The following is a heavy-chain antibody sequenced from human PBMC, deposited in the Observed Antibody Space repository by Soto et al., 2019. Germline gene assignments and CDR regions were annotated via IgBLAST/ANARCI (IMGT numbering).Heavy chain of an antibody. CDR1: GYSFTSYW. V-gene: IGHV5-51*01. Sequence: GESLKISCKGSGYSFTSYWIGWVRQMPGKGLEWMGIIYPGDSDTRYSPSFQGQVTISADKSISTAYLQWSSLRASDTAMYYCARQSSYYYYYYGMDVWGQGTTVTVSS. D-gene: IGHD1-26*01. J-gene: IGHJ6*02. CDR3: ARQSSYYYYYYGMDV. CDR2: IYPGDSDT.